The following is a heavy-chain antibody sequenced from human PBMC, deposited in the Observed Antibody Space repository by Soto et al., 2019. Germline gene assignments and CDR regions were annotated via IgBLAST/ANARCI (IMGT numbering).Heavy chain of an antibody. V-gene: IGHV3-11*06. CDR1: GFIFRDFD. J-gene: IGHJ6*02. CDR2: SSRSSSGT. CDR3: ARDSGGGSIFGGHYGMDV. Sequence: PGGSLRLSCAASGFIFRDFDMSWIRKVAGEGVEWLSKSSRSSSGTDYADSVKGRFTISRDNAKNSLYLQMSSLRAEDTVVYYCARDSGGGSIFGGHYGMDVWGQGTTVTVSS. D-gene: IGHD3-3*01.